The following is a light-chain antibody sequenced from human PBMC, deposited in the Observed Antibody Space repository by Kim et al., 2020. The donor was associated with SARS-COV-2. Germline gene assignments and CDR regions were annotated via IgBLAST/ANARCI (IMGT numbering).Light chain of an antibody. Sequence: ASVGDTVTITCRASQTINNHLNWYQQKPGNAPKFLIYAASRFQSGVPSRFSGSGSGTDFTLTINSLQPEDFATYYCHQSYKTPLTFGGGTKVDIK. CDR1: QTINNH. J-gene: IGKJ4*01. CDR3: HQSYKTPLT. V-gene: IGKV1-39*01. CDR2: AAS.